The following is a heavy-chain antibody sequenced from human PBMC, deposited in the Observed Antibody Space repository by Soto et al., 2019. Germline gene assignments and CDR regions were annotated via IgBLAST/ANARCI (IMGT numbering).Heavy chain of an antibody. CDR2: ISYDGSNK. D-gene: IGHD6-25*01. V-gene: IGHV3-30*18. J-gene: IGHJ6*02. CDR1: GFTFSSYG. CDR3: AKEDSSGWHYYYGMDV. Sequence: QVQLVESGGGVVQPGRSLRLSCAASGFTFSSYGMNWVRQAPGKGLEWVAVISYDGSNKYYADSVKGRFTISRDSSKNKLDLQMNSRRAEDTAVYYCAKEDSSGWHYYYGMDVWGQGTTVTVSS.